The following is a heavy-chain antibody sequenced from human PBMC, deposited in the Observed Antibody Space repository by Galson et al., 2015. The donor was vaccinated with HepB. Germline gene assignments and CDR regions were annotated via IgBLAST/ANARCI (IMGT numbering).Heavy chain of an antibody. CDR3: ARESCCTADVCYAEFGYFYFGMDV. V-gene: IGHV1-18*04. D-gene: IGHD2-8*02. CDR2: ISGYNGNT. Sequence: SVKVSCKASGYTFSNYGISWVRQAPGLGLEWMGWISGYNGNTNYPQKFQGRVTMTTDTSTSTAYMGLRRLRSDDTAVYFCARESCCTADVCYAEFGYFYFGMDVWGQGTRVTVSS. J-gene: IGHJ6*02. CDR1: GYTFSNYG.